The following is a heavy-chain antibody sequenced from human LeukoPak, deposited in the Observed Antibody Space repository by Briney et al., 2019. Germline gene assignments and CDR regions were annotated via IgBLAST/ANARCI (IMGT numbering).Heavy chain of an antibody. J-gene: IGHJ4*02. V-gene: IGHV3-7*03. CDR3: AKAVVPVISQHYFDY. Sequence: GGSLRLSCAASGFTFNNYYMNWVRQAPGKGLEWVASIKQDGTEKYYVDSVKGRFTISRDNAKNSLYLQMNSLRAEDTAVYYCAKAVVPVISQHYFDYWGQGTLVTVSS. CDR1: GFTFNNYY. D-gene: IGHD3-22*01. CDR2: IKQDGTEK.